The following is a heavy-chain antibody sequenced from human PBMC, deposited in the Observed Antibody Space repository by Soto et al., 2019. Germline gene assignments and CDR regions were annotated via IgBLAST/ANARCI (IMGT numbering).Heavy chain of an antibody. D-gene: IGHD3-22*01. J-gene: IGHJ4*02. CDR2: ISGSAVST. CDR1: GFTFSSYA. V-gene: IGHV3-23*01. CDR3: AKLHYYDTSGYPWYFDF. Sequence: GGSLRLSCAASGFTFSSYAMSWVRQAPGKGLEWVSVISGSAVSTYYADSVKGRFTISRDNSKNTLYLQMNSLRAEDTAVYYCAKLHYYDTSGYPWYFDFWGQGTLVTVSS.